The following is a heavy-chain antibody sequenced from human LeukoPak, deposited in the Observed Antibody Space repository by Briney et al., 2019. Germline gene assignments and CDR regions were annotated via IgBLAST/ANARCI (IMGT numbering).Heavy chain of an antibody. CDR2: INSDGSST. V-gene: IGHV3-74*01. CDR3: ARGADSNGYAVLDY. CDR1: GFTFSSYL. Sequence: PGGSLRLSCAASGFTFSSYLMHWVRQAPGKGLVWVSDINSDGSSTNYADSVKGRFTISRDNAKNTLYLQMNSLRAEDTAVYYCARGADSNGYAVLDYWGQGTLVTVSS. J-gene: IGHJ4*02. D-gene: IGHD3-22*01.